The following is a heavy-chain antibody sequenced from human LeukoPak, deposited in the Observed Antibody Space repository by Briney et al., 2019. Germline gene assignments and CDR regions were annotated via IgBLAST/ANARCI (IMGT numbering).Heavy chain of an antibody. V-gene: IGHV3-15*01. CDR2: IKSKTDGGTT. D-gene: IGHD6-19*01. J-gene: IGHJ4*02. CDR3: TTDIAAVAGISFDY. CDR1: GFTFSIYG. Sequence: GGSLRLSCAASGFTFSIYGMGWVRQAPGKGLEWVGRIKSKTDGGTTDYAAPVKGRFTISRDDSKNTLYLQMNSLKTEDTAVYYCTTDIAAVAGISFDYWGQGTLVTVSS.